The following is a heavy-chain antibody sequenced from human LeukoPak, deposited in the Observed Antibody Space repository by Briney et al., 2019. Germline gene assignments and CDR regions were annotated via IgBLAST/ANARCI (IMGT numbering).Heavy chain of an antibody. CDR2: IYDSGTT. D-gene: IGHD1/OR15-1a*01. V-gene: IGHV4-30-4*01. Sequence: KTSQTLSLTCTVSGTSISSDTYYWNWVRQTPGRGLEWIGCIYDSGTTYYNPSLESRVTMAMDTSKNQFSLKLTSLTAPDTAVYYCAAGAFTRGEHDFWGQGTLVTVFS. CDR1: GTSISSDTYY. CDR3: AAGAFTRGEHDF. J-gene: IGHJ4*02.